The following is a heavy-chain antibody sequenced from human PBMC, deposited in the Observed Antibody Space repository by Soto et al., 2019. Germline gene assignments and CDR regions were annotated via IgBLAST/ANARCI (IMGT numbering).Heavy chain of an antibody. CDR1: GGTFSSYA. CDR2: IIPIFGTA. CDR3: ARVPSINTMIVVEYGMDV. V-gene: IGHV1-69*13. J-gene: IGHJ6*02. Sequence: ASVKVSCKASGGTFSSYAISWVRQAPGQGLEWMGGIIPIFGTANYAQKFQGRVTITADESTSTAYMELSSLRSEDTAVYYCARVPSINTMIVVEYGMDVWGQGTTVTVSS. D-gene: IGHD3-22*01.